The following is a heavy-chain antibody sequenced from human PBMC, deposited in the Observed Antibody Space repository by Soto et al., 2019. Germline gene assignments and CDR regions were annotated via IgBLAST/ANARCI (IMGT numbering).Heavy chain of an antibody. CDR1: GGSFSGYY. Sequence: SETLSLTCAVYGGSFSGYYWSWIRQPPGKGLEWIEEINQSGSTNYNPSLKSRVTISVDSSKNQFSLMLSSVTAADTAVYYCARAYSSSWSPFDHWGQGTLVTVSS. D-gene: IGHD6-13*01. CDR2: INQSGST. J-gene: IGHJ4*02. V-gene: IGHV4-34*01. CDR3: ARAYSSSWSPFDH.